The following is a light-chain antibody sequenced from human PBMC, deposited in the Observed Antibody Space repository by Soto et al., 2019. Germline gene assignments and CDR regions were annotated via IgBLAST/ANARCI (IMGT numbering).Light chain of an antibody. V-gene: IGLV3-1*01. CDR3: QSWDSSTAV. Sequence: SYELTQPPSVSVSPGQTASITCSGDKLGDKYACWYQQKPGQSPVLVIYQDSKRPSGIPERFSGSNSGNTAPLTISGTQAMDEADYYCQSWDSSTAVFGGGTKLTV. CDR2: QDS. CDR1: KLGDKY. J-gene: IGLJ2*01.